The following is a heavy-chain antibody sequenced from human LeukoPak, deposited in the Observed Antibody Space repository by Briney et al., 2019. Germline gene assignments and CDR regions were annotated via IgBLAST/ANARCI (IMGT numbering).Heavy chain of an antibody. D-gene: IGHD2-8*01. J-gene: IGHJ4*02. CDR2: INSDESST. CDR1: GFAFSSYW. V-gene: IGHV3-74*01. Sequence: PGGSLRLPRAASGFAFSSYWMHWVRHAPGKGLVWVSRINSDESSTSYADSVKGRFTISRDNAKNTLYLQMNSLRAEDTAVYYCACTSLGYWGQGTLVTVSS. CDR3: ACTSLGY.